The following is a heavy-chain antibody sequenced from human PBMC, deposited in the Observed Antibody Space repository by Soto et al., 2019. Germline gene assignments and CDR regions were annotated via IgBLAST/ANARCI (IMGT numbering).Heavy chain of an antibody. Sequence: GGSLRLSCAASGFTFSTYVISWVRQAPGKGLEWVSTISGSGNTYYAESVKGRFTISRDNSKNTLYLQMSSLRAEDTAVYYCAKVTNDWKGQSFDYWGQGALVTVYS. V-gene: IGHV3-23*01. D-gene: IGHD1-1*01. CDR1: GFTFSTYV. J-gene: IGHJ4*02. CDR3: AKVTNDWKGQSFDY. CDR2: ISGSGNT.